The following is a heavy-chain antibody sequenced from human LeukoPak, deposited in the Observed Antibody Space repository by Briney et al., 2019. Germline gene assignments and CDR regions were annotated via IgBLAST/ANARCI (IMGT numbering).Heavy chain of an antibody. J-gene: IGHJ4*02. Sequence: HPGGSLRLSCAASGFTFSSYAMSWVRQAPGKGLEWVSAISGSGGSTYYADSVKGRFTISRDNSKNTLHLQMNSLRAEDTAVYYCVKDQKPYIAAAGGYWGQGTLVTVSS. CDR1: GFTFSSYA. D-gene: IGHD6-13*01. CDR2: ISGSGGST. CDR3: VKDQKPYIAAAGGY. V-gene: IGHV3-23*01.